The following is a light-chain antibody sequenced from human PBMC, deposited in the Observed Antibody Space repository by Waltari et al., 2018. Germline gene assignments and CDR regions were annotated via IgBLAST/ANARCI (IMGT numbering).Light chain of an antibody. V-gene: IGKV1-39*01. CDR2: KTS. CDR3: QQSDGIPFT. J-gene: IGKJ2*01. Sequence: DIKMTQSPSSLSASVGAKVTITCRASQSVGRFLNWYQQRPGEAPKLLIYKTSNLQGGVPSRFSGSGSGTDFTLTIDSLQPEDFASYYCQQSDGIPFTFGPGT. CDR1: QSVGRF.